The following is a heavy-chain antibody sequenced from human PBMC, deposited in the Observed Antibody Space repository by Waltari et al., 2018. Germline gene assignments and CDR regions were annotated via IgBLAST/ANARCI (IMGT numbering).Heavy chain of an antibody. J-gene: IGHJ4*02. Sequence: QVQLQQWGAGLLKPSETLSLTCAVYGGSFSGYYWSWIRQPPGKGLEWIGEIKHSGSTNYNPSLKSRVTISVDTSKNQFSLKLSSVTAADTAVYYCARVGAARPRSHFDYWGQGTLVTVSS. V-gene: IGHV4-34*01. CDR2: IKHSGST. CDR3: ARVGAARPRSHFDY. D-gene: IGHD6-6*01. CDR1: GGSFSGYY.